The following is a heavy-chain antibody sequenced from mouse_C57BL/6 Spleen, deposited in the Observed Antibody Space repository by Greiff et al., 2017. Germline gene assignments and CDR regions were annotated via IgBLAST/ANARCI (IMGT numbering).Heavy chain of an antibody. CDR2: IAPSDSYT. Sequence: QVQLQQPGAELVMPGASVKLSCKASGYTFTSYWMHWVKQRPGQGLEWIGEIAPSDSYTNYNQKLKGKSTLTVDKSSSTAYIQLSSLTSEDSAVYYCAAVGSPWYFDYWGQGTTLTVSS. D-gene: IGHD1-1*01. CDR3: AAVGSPWYFDY. V-gene: IGHV1-69*01. J-gene: IGHJ2*01. CDR1: GYTFTSYW.